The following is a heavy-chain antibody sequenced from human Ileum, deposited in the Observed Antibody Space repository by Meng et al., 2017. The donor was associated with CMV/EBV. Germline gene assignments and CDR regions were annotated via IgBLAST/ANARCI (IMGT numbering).Heavy chain of an antibody. CDR1: GYTFTAYY. Sequence: ASVKVSCKASGYTFTAYYIHWVRQAPGQGLEWMGWINPNTGNTIYAQKFPGRVTMIRDTSMTTAYMEMNFLRSDDTALYYCARSRSPDIIVVPAASDWGQGTLVTVSS. D-gene: IGHD2-2*01. J-gene: IGHJ4*02. V-gene: IGHV1-2*02. CDR3: ARSRSPDIIVVPAASD. CDR2: INPNTGNT.